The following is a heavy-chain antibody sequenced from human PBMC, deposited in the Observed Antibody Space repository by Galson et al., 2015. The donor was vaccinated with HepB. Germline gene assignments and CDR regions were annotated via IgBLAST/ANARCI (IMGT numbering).Heavy chain of an antibody. CDR3: AKVQTALWFGELNYYYGMDV. CDR2: ISGSGGST. CDR1: GFTFSSYA. D-gene: IGHD3-10*01. V-gene: IGHV3-23*01. Sequence: SLRLSCAASGFTFSSYAMSWVRQAPGKGLEWVSVISGSGGSTYYEDSVKGRFTISRDNSKTTLYLQMNSLRAEDTAVYYCAKVQTALWFGELNYYYGMDVWGQGTTVTVSS. J-gene: IGHJ6*02.